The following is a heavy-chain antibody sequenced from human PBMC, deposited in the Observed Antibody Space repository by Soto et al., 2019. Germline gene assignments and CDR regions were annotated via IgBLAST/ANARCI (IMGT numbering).Heavy chain of an antibody. CDR2: IYPGDSDT. J-gene: IGHJ6*02. Sequence: GESLKISCMGSGYKVSTWHNFTSYWIAWVRQMPGEGLEWMGIIYPGDSDTRYSPSFQGQVTISADKSINSVYLQWSSLKASDTATYYCARQAVGIAAAGPYYYYGMDVWGQGTTVTVSS. V-gene: IGHV5-51*01. D-gene: IGHD6-13*01. CDR1: GYKVSTWHNFTSYW. CDR3: ARQAVGIAAAGPYYYYGMDV.